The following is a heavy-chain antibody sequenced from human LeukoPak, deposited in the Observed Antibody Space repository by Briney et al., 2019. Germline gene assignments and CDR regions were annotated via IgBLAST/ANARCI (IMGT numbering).Heavy chain of an antibody. Sequence: GASVKVSCKASGYTFTGYYMHWVRQAPGQGLEWMGWINPNSGGTNYAQKFQGWVTMTRDTSISTAYMELSRLRSDDTAVYYCARGGYGSGSFSDYWGQGTLVTVSS. CDR1: GYTFTGYY. D-gene: IGHD3-10*01. CDR3: ARGGYGSGSFSDY. V-gene: IGHV1-2*04. J-gene: IGHJ4*02. CDR2: INPNSGGT.